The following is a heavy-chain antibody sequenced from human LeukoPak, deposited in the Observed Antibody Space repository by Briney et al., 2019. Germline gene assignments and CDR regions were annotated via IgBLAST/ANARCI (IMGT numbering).Heavy chain of an antibody. Sequence: PSEXXXXTCAXSGDSIRSRDXYWAWIRQPPGXXLEWIGTIYYSGNTYYSPSLKSRVTISVDASKSLFSLRLTSVTAADTAVYYCATRRFTNWFDPWGPGTLVTVSS. CDR2: IYYSGNT. CDR1: GDSIRSRDXY. J-gene: IGHJ5*02. D-gene: IGHD3-3*01. CDR3: ATRRFTNWFDP. V-gene: IGHV4-39*02.